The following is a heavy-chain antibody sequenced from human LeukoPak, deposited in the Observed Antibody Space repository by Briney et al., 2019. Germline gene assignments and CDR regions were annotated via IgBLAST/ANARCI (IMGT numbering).Heavy chain of an antibody. CDR1: GGSISSYY. Sequence: PSETLSLTCTVSGGSISSYYWSWIRQPPGKGLEWIGYIYYSGRTNYNPPLKSRVTISVDTSKNQFSLKLTSVTAADTAVYYCASLYYGSGSFDYWGQGTLVTVSS. V-gene: IGHV4-59*01. J-gene: IGHJ4*02. CDR2: IYYSGRT. CDR3: ASLYYGSGSFDY. D-gene: IGHD3-10*01.